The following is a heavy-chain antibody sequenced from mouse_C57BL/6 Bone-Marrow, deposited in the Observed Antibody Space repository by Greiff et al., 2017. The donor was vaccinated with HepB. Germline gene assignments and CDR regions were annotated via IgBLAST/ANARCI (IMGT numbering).Heavy chain of an antibody. V-gene: IGHV1-54*01. CDR3: AREGYGNYGDWYFDV. Sequence: QVQLQQSGAELVRPGTSVKVSCKASGYAFTNYLIEWVKQRPGQGLEWIGVINPGSGGTNYNEKFKGKATLTADKSSSTAYMQLSSLTSEDSAVYFCAREGYGNYGDWYFDVWGTGTTVTVSS. D-gene: IGHD2-10*02. CDR1: GYAFTNYL. CDR2: INPGSGGT. J-gene: IGHJ1*03.